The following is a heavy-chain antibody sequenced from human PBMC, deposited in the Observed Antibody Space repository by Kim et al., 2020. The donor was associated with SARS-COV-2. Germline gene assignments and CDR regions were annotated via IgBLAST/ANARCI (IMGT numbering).Heavy chain of an antibody. CDR1: GYTFTKYG. CDR3: ARPSFCADGICPYYDY. Sequence: ASVKVSCKASGYTFTKYGVHLVRQAPGQSLEWMGWVNAGNGDIHYSPKFQDRVTITRDTSATTAYMELSSLRSEDTAVYYCARPSFCADGICPYYDYWGQGTLVTVSS. J-gene: IGHJ4*02. CDR2: VNAGNGDI. V-gene: IGHV1-3*01. D-gene: IGHD2-8*01.